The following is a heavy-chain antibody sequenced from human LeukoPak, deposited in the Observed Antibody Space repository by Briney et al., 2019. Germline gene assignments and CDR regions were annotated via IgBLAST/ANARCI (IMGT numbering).Heavy chain of an antibody. CDR2: ISFDSSNK. V-gene: IGHV3-30*18. J-gene: IGHJ6*02. D-gene: IGHD3-22*01. Sequence: GGSLRLSCAASGFTFTNYAMHWVRQAPGKGLEWVAVISFDSSNKYYADSVKGRFTISRDNSKNTLYLQMNSLRAEDTAVYYCAKSGGVITIEVSMDVWGQGTTVTVSS. CDR1: GFTFTNYA. CDR3: AKSGGVITIEVSMDV.